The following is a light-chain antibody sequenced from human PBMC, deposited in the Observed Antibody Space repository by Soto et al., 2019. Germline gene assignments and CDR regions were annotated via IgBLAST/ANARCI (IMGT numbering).Light chain of an antibody. CDR1: QSISSW. V-gene: IGKV1-5*01. CDR2: DAS. CDR3: QQYNSYSPWT. J-gene: IGKJ1*01. Sequence: DIQMTQSPSTLSASVGDRGTITCRASQSISSWLAWYQQKPGKAPKLLIYDASSLESGVPSRFSGSGSGTEFTLTISSLQPDDFATYYCQQYNSYSPWTCGQGTKVEIK.